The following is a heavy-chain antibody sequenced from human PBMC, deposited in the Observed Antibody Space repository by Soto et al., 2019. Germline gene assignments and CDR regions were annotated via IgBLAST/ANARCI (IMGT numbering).Heavy chain of an antibody. J-gene: IGHJ3*02. CDR2: IIPIFGTA. CDR1: GGTFSSYA. D-gene: IGHD5-12*01. CDR3: ARVPSGYVDSYAFDI. Sequence: QVQLVQSGAEVKKPGSSVKVSCKASGGTFSSYAISWVRQAPGQGLEWMGGIIPIFGTANYAQKFQGRVTITADESTSTAYMELSSLISEETAVYYCARVPSGYVDSYAFDIWGQGTMVTVSS. V-gene: IGHV1-69*01.